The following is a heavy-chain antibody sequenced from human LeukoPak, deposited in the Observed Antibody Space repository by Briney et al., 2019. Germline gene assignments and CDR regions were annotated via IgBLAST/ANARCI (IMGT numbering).Heavy chain of an antibody. V-gene: IGHV4-59*05. J-gene: IGHJ5*02. D-gene: IGHD3-10*01. CDR2: IYYSGST. CDR3: ARRYYYGSAFDP. CDR1: GFTFSSYSMN. Sequence: GSLRLSCAASGFTFSSYSMNWVRQAPGKGLEWMGSIYYSGSTYYNPSLKSRVNISVDTSKNQFSLKLISVTAADTAVYYCARRYYYGSAFDPWGQGTLVSVSS.